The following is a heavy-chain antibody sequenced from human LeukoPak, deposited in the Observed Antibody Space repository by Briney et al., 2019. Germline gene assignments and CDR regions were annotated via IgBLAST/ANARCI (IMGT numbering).Heavy chain of an antibody. CDR1: GFTFSSYA. J-gene: IGHJ4*01. Sequence: GGSLRLSCSASGFTFSSYAMHWVRQAPGKGLEYVSAISSNGGSTYYADSVKGRFTISRDNSKNTLYLQMSSLRAEDTAVYYCVKGARVFVGVGGAGTFDYWGQGTLVTVSS. CDR2: ISSNGGST. V-gene: IGHV3-64D*06. D-gene: IGHD6-13*01. CDR3: VKGARVFVGVGGAGTFDY.